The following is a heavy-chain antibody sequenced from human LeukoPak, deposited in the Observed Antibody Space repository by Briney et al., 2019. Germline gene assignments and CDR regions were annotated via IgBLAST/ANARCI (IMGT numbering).Heavy chain of an antibody. Sequence: SETLSLTCSVSGGSISSYYWSWIRQPPGKGLEWIGYIYYSGSTIYNPSLKSRVTISVDTSKNQFSLKLSSVTAADTAVYYCARYGDYIFDLWGQGTLVTVSS. CDR3: ARYGDYIFDL. D-gene: IGHD4-17*01. CDR2: IYYSGST. J-gene: IGHJ4*02. CDR1: GGSISSYY. V-gene: IGHV4-59*01.